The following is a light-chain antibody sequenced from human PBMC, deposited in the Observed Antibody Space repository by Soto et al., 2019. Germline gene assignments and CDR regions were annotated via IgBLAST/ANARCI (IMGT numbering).Light chain of an antibody. CDR3: QHYGDSPWT. V-gene: IGKV3D-20*01. CDR2: DAS. J-gene: IGKJ1*01. Sequence: EIGFTQWPATLSVSPGEIATLSCGASQSVSSSYLAWYQQKPGLAPRLLIYDASSRATGIPDRFSGSGSGPDFTLTISRLEPEDFAVYFCQHYGDSPWTFGQGTKVDIK. CDR1: QSVSSSY.